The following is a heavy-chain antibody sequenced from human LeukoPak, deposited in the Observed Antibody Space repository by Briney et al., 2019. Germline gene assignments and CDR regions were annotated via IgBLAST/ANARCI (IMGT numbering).Heavy chain of an antibody. J-gene: IGHJ6*03. CDR3: ASSGYCSSTRCYPYYYYYMDV. V-gene: IGHV3-7*01. D-gene: IGHD2-2*01. CDR1: GLTFSTYW. Sequence: AGGSLRLSCAASGLTFSTYWISWVRQAPGKGLEWVANIKQDGSEKYYVDSVKCRFTTSRDNAKNSLYLQMNSLRAEDTAVYYCASSGYCSSTRCYPYYYYYMDVWGKGTTVTVSS. CDR2: IKQDGSEK.